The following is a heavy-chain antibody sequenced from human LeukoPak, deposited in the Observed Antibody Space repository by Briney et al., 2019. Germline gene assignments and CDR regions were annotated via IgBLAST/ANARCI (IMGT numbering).Heavy chain of an antibody. Sequence: SVKVSCKASGGTFSSYAISWVRQAPGQGLEWMGGIIPIFGTANYAQKFQGRVTITTDESTSTAYMELSSPRSEDTAVYYCSAGGAENPYYYYMDVWGKGTTVTVSS. D-gene: IGHD3-10*01. CDR1: GGTFSSYA. V-gene: IGHV1-69*05. CDR3: SAGGAENPYYYYMDV. CDR2: IIPIFGTA. J-gene: IGHJ6*03.